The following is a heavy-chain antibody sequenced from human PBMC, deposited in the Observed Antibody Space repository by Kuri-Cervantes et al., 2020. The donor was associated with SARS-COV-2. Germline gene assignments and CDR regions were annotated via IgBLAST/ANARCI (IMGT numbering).Heavy chain of an antibody. J-gene: IGHJ6*02. V-gene: IGHV4-59*08. D-gene: IGHD3-3*01. CDR3: ARHGFDFWSGYARTYYYYYGMDV. CDR1: GGSISSYY. Sequence: SETLSLTCTVSGGSISSYYWSWIRQPPGKGLEWIGYIYYSGSTNYNPSLKSRVTISVDTFKNQFSLKLSSVTAADTAVYYCARHGFDFWSGYARTYYYYYGMDVWGQGTTVTVSS. CDR2: IYYSGST.